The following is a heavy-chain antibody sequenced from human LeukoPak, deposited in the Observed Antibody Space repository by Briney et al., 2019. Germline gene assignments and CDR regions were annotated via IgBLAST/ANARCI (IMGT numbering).Heavy chain of an antibody. Sequence: GGSLRLSCAASGFTFSNYAMSWVRQAPGKGLEWVSTLSGTGGSTYYADSVKGRFTVSRDNSKNTLFLQMNSLRAEDTAVYFCAKGVSSPLYYFDYWGQGALVTVSS. J-gene: IGHJ4*02. D-gene: IGHD6-13*01. CDR3: AKGVSSPLYYFDY. CDR1: GFTFSNYA. CDR2: LSGTGGST. V-gene: IGHV3-23*01.